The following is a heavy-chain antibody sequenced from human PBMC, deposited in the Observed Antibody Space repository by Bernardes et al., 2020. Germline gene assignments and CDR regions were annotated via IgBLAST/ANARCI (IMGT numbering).Heavy chain of an antibody. D-gene: IGHD3-16*02. Sequence: GWSLRLSCAASGFTFSSYGMHWVRQAPGKGLEWVAVISYDGSNKYYADSVKGRFTISRDNSKNTLYLQMNSLRAEDTAVYYCAKSLSAPYHYYYYYGMDVWGQGTTVTVSS. J-gene: IGHJ6*02. CDR2: ISYDGSNK. CDR1: GFTFSSYG. V-gene: IGHV3-30*18. CDR3: AKSLSAPYHYYYYYGMDV.